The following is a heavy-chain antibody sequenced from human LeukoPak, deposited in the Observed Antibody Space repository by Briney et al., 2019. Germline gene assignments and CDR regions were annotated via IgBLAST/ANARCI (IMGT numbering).Heavy chain of an antibody. J-gene: IGHJ4*02. V-gene: IGHV3-15*01. D-gene: IGHD2/OR15-2a*01. CDR1: GFSFMNAW. Sequence: GGSLRLSCAASGFSFMNAWMIWVRQAPGKGLEWVGRIKSNADGGTPDYAAPARGRFTISRDDSKNTLYLQMNSLKTEDTAVYYCTTFYHEYSPYWGRGTLVTVSS. CDR2: IKSNADGGTP. CDR3: TTFYHEYSPY.